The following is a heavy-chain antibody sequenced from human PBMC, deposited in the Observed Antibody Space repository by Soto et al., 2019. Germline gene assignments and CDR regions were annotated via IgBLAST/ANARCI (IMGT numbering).Heavy chain of an antibody. CDR2: IWYVGSNK. CDR1: GFTFGSYG. Sequence: VGSLRLSCAASGFTFGSYGMRWVRQAPGKGLEWVAVIWYVGSNKYYADSVKGRFTISRDNSKNTLYLQMNSLRAEDTAVYYCARDRKVVLPDCGGDCYPLYYYYYGMDVWGQGTTVRVSS. D-gene: IGHD2-21*02. CDR3: ARDRKVVLPDCGGDCYPLYYYYYGMDV. V-gene: IGHV3-33*01. J-gene: IGHJ6*02.